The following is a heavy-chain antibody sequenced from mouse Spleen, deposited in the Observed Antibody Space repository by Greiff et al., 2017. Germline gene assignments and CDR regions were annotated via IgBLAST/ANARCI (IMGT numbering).Heavy chain of an antibody. Sequence: QVQLQQSGAELVKPGASVKLSCKASGYTFTSYWMQWVKQRPGQGLEWIGEIDPSDSYTNYNQKFKGKATLTVDTSSSTAYMQLSSLTSEDSAVYYCVRDSWFAYWGQGTLVTVSA. CDR1: GYTFTSYW. J-gene: IGHJ3*01. CDR3: VRDSWFAY. V-gene: IGHV1-50*01. CDR2: IDPSDSYT.